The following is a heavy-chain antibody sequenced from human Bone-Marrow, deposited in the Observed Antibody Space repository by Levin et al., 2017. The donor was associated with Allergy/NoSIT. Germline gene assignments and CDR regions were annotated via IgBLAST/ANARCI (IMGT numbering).Heavy chain of an antibody. Sequence: GESLKISCAASGFIFSAYAMHWVRQAPGKGLEWVAIISFDGSNKYSADSVKGRITITRDNSKNTVFLQLNSLGAEDTGLYYCVRPPSGYTHGRTRIDSFAVWGQGRMVTVSS. CDR2: ISFDGSNK. V-gene: IGHV3-30-3*01. CDR3: VRPPSGYTHGRTRIDSFAV. CDR1: GFIFSAYA. J-gene: IGHJ3*01. D-gene: IGHD5-18*01.